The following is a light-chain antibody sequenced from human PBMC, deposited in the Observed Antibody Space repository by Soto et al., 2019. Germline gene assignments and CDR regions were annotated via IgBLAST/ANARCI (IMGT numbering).Light chain of an antibody. Sequence: IQLAQNPSAQRASGRERISRTSRASQGISSYLAWYQQKPGKAPKLLIYAASTLQSGVPSRFSYSGSGTDFTLTFSSLQPEDFATYYFQQLNSYPRTFAQGTKVDIK. CDR2: AAS. V-gene: IGKV1-9*01. CDR3: QQLNSYPRT. CDR1: QGISSY. J-gene: IGKJ1*01.